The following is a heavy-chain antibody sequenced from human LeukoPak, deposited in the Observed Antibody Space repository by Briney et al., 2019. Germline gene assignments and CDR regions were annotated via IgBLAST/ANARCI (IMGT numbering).Heavy chain of an antibody. CDR2: IYPGDSDT. CDR1: GYSFTSYW. CDR3: ARGSSFSSGIEY. J-gene: IGHJ4*02. D-gene: IGHD3-22*01. V-gene: IGHV5-51*01. Sequence: GESLKISCKGSGYSFTSYWIGWVRQMPGKGLEWMGIIYPGDSDTRYSPSFQAHVTISAHNSITPPYLQCSTLKASHTPMYYCARGSSFSSGIEYWGQGTLVTVSS.